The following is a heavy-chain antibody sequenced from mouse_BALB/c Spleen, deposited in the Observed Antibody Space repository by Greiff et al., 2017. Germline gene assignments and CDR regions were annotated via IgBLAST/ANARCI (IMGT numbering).Heavy chain of an antibody. CDR1: GYSITSDYA. CDR3: ARGGMITTVGYAMDY. V-gene: IGHV3-2*02. D-gene: IGHD2-4*01. J-gene: IGHJ4*01. Sequence: EVQGVESGPGLVKPSQSLSLTCTVTGYSITSDYAWNWIRQFPGNKLEWMGYISYSGSTSYNPSLKSRISITRDTSKNQFFLQLNSVTTEDTATYYCARGGMITTVGYAMDYWGQGTSVTVSS. CDR2: ISYSGST.